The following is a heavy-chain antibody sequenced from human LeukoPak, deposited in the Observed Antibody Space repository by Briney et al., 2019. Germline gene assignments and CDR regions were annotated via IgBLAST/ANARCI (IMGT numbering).Heavy chain of an antibody. D-gene: IGHD1-1*01. J-gene: IGHJ4*02. CDR1: GFTFSSYS. V-gene: IGHV3-21*01. Sequence: GSLSLSCAASGFTFSSYSMNWVRQAPGKGLEWVSSISSSSSYIYYADSVKGRFTISRDNAKKSLYLQLNSLRADDTAVYYCARGGNWNPETPFDYWGQGTLVTVSS. CDR3: ARGGNWNPETPFDY. CDR2: ISSSSSYI.